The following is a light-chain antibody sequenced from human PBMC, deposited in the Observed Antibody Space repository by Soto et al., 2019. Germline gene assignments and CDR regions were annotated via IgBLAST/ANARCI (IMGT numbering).Light chain of an antibody. Sequence: EIVMTQSPDTLSVSPGEKATLSCRPSQTVSNNLAWFQQKPGQAPRLLIYDASTRATGVPARFSGGGSGTDFTLTITTLQSEDFAVYYCQHYNDWPPWAFGQGTKVDIK. V-gene: IGKV3-15*01. J-gene: IGKJ1*01. CDR1: QTVSNN. CDR3: QHYNDWPPWA. CDR2: DAS.